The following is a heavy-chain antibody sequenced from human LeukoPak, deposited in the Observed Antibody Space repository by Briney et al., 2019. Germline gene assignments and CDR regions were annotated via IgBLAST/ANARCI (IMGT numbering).Heavy chain of an antibody. Sequence: SVKVSCKASGGTFSSYAISWVRQAPGQGLEWMGRIIPIFGTANYAQKFQGRVTITTDESTSTAYMGLSSLRSEDTAVYYCARDGYCSSTSCPMGDYWGQGTLVTVSS. J-gene: IGHJ4*02. CDR1: GGTFSSYA. V-gene: IGHV1-69*05. CDR2: IIPIFGTA. D-gene: IGHD2-2*03. CDR3: ARDGYCSSTSCPMGDY.